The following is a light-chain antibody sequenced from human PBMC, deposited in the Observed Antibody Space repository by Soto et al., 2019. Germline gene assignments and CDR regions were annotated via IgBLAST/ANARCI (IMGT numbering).Light chain of an antibody. V-gene: IGKV1-39*01. CDR2: AAS. CDR1: QSISSY. J-gene: IGKJ2*01. CDR3: QQSYSTLGYT. Sequence: DIQMTKSPSSLSASVGDGVTITCRASQSISSYLNWYQQKPGKAPKLLIYAASSLQSGVPSRFSGSGSGTDFTLTISSLQPEDFATYYCQQSYSTLGYTFGQGTKVDIK.